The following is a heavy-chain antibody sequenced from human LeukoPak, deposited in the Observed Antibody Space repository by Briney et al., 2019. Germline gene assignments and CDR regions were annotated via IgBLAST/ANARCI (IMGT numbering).Heavy chain of an antibody. V-gene: IGHV1-2*02. D-gene: IGHD3-3*01. CDR2: INPKNGGT. CDR3: ARDERITIFGVVTSFDY. J-gene: IGHJ4*02. Sequence: ASVKVSCKASGYTFTGHYVHWVRQAPGQGLEWMGWINPKNGGTDYAQKFQGRVTMTGDTSISTAYMELNRLRSDDTAVYYCARDERITIFGVVTSFDYWGQGTLVTVSS. CDR1: GYTFTGHY.